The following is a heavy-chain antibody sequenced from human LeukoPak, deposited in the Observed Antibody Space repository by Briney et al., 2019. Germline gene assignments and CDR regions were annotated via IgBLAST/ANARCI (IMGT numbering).Heavy chain of an antibody. CDR1: GFTFDDYG. D-gene: IGHD2-21*02. CDR3: ARDATRGGDNDY. CDR2: INWNGGKT. J-gene: IGHJ4*02. Sequence: PGGSLRLSCAASGFTFDDYGMSWVRQVPGKGLEWVSGINWNGGKTGYADSVKGRFSISRDNAKNSLYLQMNSLRADDTAVYYCARDATRGGDNDYWGQGTRVIVSS. V-gene: IGHV3-20*04.